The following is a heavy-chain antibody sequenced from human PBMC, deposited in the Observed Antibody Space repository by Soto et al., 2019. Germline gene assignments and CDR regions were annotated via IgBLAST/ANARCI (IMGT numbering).Heavy chain of an antibody. V-gene: IGHV1-69*01. CDR3: ARPFRPGGVSGWYVVDY. Sequence: QVQLVQSGAEVKKPGSSVKVSCKASGGTFSSYAFSWVRQGPGQGLEWMGGIIPISGTSNYPQKFQGRVTITADASTSTVYMELSSLRAEDTAVYYCARPFRPGGVSGWYVVDYWGQGTLVTVSS. D-gene: IGHD6-19*01. J-gene: IGHJ4*02. CDR2: IIPISGTS. CDR1: GGTFSSYA.